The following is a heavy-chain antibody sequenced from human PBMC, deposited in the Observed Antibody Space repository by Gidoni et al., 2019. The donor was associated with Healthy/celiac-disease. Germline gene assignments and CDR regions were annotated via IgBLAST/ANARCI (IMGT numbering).Heavy chain of an antibody. CDR1: GFTFSSYA. V-gene: IGHV3-23*01. CDR3: AKVFGGSFGN. D-gene: IGHD1-26*01. Sequence: EVQLLESGGVLVQPGGSLRLSCAASGFTFSSYAMRWVRQAPGKGLEWVSAISGSGGSTSYAGSVKGRFTISRDNSKNTLYLQMNSLRAEGTAVYYCAKVFGGSFGNWGQGTLVTVSS. J-gene: IGHJ4*02. CDR2: ISGSGGST.